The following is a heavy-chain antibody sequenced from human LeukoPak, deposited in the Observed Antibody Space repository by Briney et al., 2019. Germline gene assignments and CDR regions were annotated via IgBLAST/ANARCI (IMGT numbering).Heavy chain of an antibody. CDR3: ARDQSPRGSLGAFDI. D-gene: IGHD6-13*01. CDR2: IYHSGST. Sequence: PSQTLSLTCSVSGGSISSGGYYWSWIRQPPGRGLEWIGYIYHSGSTYYNPSLKSRVTISVDRSKNQFSLKLSSVTAADTAVYYCARDQSPRGSLGAFDIWGQGTMVTVSS. CDR1: GGSISSGGYY. V-gene: IGHV4-30-2*01. J-gene: IGHJ3*02.